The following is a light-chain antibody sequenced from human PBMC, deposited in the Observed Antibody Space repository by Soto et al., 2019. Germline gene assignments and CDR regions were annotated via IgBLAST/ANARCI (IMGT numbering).Light chain of an antibody. V-gene: IGKV3-20*01. Sequence: EIVLTQSPGTLYLSPGERATLSCRASQSVSSSYLAWYQQKPGQAPRLLIYGASSRATGIPDRFSGSGSGTDFTLTINRLELEEFAVYYCHQYGSSPYTFGQGTKLEI. CDR2: GAS. CDR1: QSVSSSY. CDR3: HQYGSSPYT. J-gene: IGKJ2*01.